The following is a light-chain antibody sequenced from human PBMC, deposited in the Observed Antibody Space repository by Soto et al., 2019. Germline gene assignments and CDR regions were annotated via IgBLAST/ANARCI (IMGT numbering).Light chain of an antibody. CDR1: SSDIGAYDY. CDR2: GGS. V-gene: IGLV2-14*03. CDR3: SSYTSSSTRV. J-gene: IGLJ1*01. Sequence: QSALAQPASVSGSPGQSIAISCTGTSSDIGAYDYVSWYQQFPDKPPKLIIYGGSHRPSGGSDRFSGSKSVNTATLTISRLQAEDEADYYCSSYTSSSTRVFGTGTKVTVL.